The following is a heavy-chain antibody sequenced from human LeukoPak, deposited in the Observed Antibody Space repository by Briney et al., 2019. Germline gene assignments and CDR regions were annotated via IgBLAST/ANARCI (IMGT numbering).Heavy chain of an antibody. V-gene: IGHV4-59*08. CDR2: IYYSGST. CDR3: ARRGYGDYVDY. D-gene: IGHD4-17*01. J-gene: IGHJ4*02. CDR1: GGSTFGYY. Sequence: PSETLSLTCTVSGGSTFGYYWSWIRQPPGEGLEWIGYIYYSGSTNYNPSLKSRVTISVDTSKNQFSLKLSSVTAADTAVYYCARRGYGDYVDYWGQGTLVTVSS.